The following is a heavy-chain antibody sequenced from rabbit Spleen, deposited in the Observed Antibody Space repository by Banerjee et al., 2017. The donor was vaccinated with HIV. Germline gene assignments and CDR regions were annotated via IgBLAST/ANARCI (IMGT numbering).Heavy chain of an antibody. CDR1: GVSFSGDSY. V-gene: IGHV1S45*01. J-gene: IGHJ6*01. Sequence: QEQLEESGGDLVKPGASLTLTCIASGVSFSGDSYMCWVRQAPGKGLEWIVCIDSGSSGFTYFASWAKGRFTISKTSSTTVTLQMTSLTAADTATYFCARSSSFSSYGMDLWGPGTLVTVS. CDR2: IDSGSSGFT. CDR3: ARSSSFSSYGMDL. D-gene: IGHD1-1*01.